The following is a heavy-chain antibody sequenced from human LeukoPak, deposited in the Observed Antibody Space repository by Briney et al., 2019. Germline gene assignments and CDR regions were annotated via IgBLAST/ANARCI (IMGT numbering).Heavy chain of an antibody. CDR3: ARDRVGVSAYDSLFDY. D-gene: IGHD5-12*01. CDR1: GFTFSSYS. J-gene: IGHJ4*03. V-gene: IGHV3-21*01. Sequence: GGSLRLSCAASGFTFSSYSMNWVRQAPGKGLEWVSSISSSSSYIYYADSVKGRFTISRDNAKNSLYLQMNSLRAEDTAVYYCARDRVGVSAYDSLFDYWGQGTMVTVSS. CDR2: ISSSSSYI.